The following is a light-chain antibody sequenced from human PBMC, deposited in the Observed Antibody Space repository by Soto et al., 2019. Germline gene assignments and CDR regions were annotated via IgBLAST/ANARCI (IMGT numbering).Light chain of an antibody. J-gene: IGKJ2*01. CDR3: QQSFSNLLYT. CDR1: QSITTY. CDR2: AAS. V-gene: IGKV1-39*01. Sequence: DIQMTQSPSSLSASVGGRVTITCRASQSITTYLNWYQQKPGKAPKLLIYAASTLQSGVPSRFSGSGSGTDFTLTISSLQPEDFATYYCQQSFSNLLYTFGQGTKVEI.